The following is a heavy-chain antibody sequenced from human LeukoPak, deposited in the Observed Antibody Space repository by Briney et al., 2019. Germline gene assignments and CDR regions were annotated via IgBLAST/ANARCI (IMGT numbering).Heavy chain of an antibody. J-gene: IGHJ4*02. Sequence: GGSLRLSCAASGFTFSNYALHWVRQAPGKGLEWVAVISYDGSNKYYADSVKGRFTVSRDNSKNTLYLQMNSLRAEDTAVYYCARDLAVAHFDYWGQGTLVTVSS. V-gene: IGHV3-30-3*01. CDR3: ARDLAVAHFDY. CDR2: ISYDGSNK. CDR1: GFTFSNYA. D-gene: IGHD6-19*01.